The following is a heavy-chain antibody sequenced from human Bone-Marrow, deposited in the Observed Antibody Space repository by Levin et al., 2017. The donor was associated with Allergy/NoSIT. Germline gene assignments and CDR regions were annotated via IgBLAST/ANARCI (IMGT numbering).Heavy chain of an antibody. D-gene: IGHD2-21*02. CDR3: ARCPSVVVTAIHPYYYYGMDV. CDR2: INPSGGST. V-gene: IGHV1-46*01. J-gene: IGHJ6*02. CDR1: GYTFTSYY. Sequence: GESLKISCKASGYTFTSYYMHWVRQAPGQGLEWMGIINPSGGSTSYAQKFQGRVTMTRDTSTSTVYMELSSLRSEDTAVYYCARCPSVVVTAIHPYYYYGMDVWGQGTTVTVSS.